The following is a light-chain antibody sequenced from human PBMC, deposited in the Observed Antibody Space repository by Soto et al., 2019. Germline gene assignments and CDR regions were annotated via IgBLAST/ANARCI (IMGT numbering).Light chain of an antibody. CDR2: DAS. Sequence: DIQMTQSPSTLSASVGDRVTIACRASQSISYRLAWYQHKSGKAPKLLIYDASSLESGVPSRFSGVGSGSEFTLTITDLQPDDFATYFCQQYESYFTFGQGTKLGLK. CDR1: QSISYR. V-gene: IGKV1-5*01. CDR3: QQYESYFT. J-gene: IGKJ2*01.